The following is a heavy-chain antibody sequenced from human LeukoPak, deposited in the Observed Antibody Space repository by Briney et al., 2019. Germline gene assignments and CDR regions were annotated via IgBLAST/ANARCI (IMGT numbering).Heavy chain of an antibody. CDR2: IYYSGST. Sequence: MSSETLSLTCTVSGGSISSSSYYWGWIRQPPGKGLEWIGSIYYSGSTYYNPSLKSRVTISVDTSKNQFSLKLSSVTAADTAVYYCARRTTVTTWNYMDVWGKGTTVIVSS. CDR1: GGSISSSSYY. J-gene: IGHJ6*03. V-gene: IGHV4-39*07. CDR3: ARRTTVTTWNYMDV. D-gene: IGHD4-17*01.